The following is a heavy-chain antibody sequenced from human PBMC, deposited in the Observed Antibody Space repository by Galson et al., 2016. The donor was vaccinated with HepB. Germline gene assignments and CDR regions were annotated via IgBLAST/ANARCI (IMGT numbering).Heavy chain of an antibody. CDR2: VSSGGDLT. J-gene: IGHJ2*01. V-gene: IGHV3-23*01. CDR1: GFTFSNHG. CDR3: AKIGRLGLWYFDL. Sequence: SLRLSCAASGFTFSNHGMTWVRQAPGKGLEWVSAVSSGGDLTYYTDSVRGRFTISRDNSKNTLYLQMNSLRVEDTALYYCAKIGRLGLWYFDLWGRGTLVTVS.